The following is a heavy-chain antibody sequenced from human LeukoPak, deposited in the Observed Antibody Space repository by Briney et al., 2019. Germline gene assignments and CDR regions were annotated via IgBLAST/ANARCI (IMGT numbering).Heavy chain of an antibody. D-gene: IGHD2-8*02. J-gene: IGHJ2*01. CDR1: GFTLRNYD. CDR3: ARGRFVLVPSLERWYFDL. Sequence: PGGSLRLSCTASGFTLRNYDTHWVRRTPEKGLEWVSGIGTEDDTFYPDSVKGRFTISRENAKNSFYLQMNSLRAGDTAVYYCARGRFVLVPSLERWYFDLWGRGTLVTVSS. CDR2: IGTEDDT. V-gene: IGHV3-13*01.